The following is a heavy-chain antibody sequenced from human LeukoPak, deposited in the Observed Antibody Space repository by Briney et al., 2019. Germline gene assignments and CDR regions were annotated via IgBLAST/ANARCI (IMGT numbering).Heavy chain of an antibody. Sequence: GSLRLSCAASGFTFDDYGMSWVRPAPGKGLEWVSGRNGGITAYADSVKGRFTISRDNSKNTLYLQMNSLRAEDTAVYYCAKTVTTTPRGWFDPWGQGTLVTVSS. D-gene: IGHD4-11*01. J-gene: IGHJ5*02. CDR1: GFTFDDYG. V-gene: IGHV3-20*04. CDR2: RNGGIT. CDR3: AKTVTTTPRGWFDP.